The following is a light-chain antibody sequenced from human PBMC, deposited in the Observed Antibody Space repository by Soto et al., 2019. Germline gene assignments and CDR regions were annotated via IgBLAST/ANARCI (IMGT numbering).Light chain of an antibody. CDR2: EVS. CDR1: SSDVGGYNY. Sequence: QSVLTQPASVSESPGQSITISCTGASSDVGGYNYISWYRRHPGKAPKLMIYEVSNRPSGVSDRFSGSKSGNTASLTISGLQPEDEADYYCSSYTGISTYVFGTGTKVTVL. CDR3: SSYTGISTYV. V-gene: IGLV2-14*01. J-gene: IGLJ1*01.